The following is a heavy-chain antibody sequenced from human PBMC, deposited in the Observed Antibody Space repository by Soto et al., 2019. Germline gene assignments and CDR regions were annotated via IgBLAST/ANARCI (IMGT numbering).Heavy chain of an antibody. CDR3: AGGNPKDCYHYSAFDI. J-gene: IGHJ3*02. CDR1: GGTFSSYA. CDR2: IIPIFGTA. Sequence: QVQLVQSGAEVKKPGSSVKVSCKASGGTFSSYAISWVRQAPGQGLEWMGGIIPIFGTANYAQKFQGRVTITGDESTSTAYMELGSLRSEDTGVYYCAGGNPKDCYHYSAFDIWGQGTMVTVSS. D-gene: IGHD2-21*01. V-gene: IGHV1-69*01.